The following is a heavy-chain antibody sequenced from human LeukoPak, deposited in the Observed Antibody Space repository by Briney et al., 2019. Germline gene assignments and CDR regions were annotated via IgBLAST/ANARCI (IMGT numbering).Heavy chain of an antibody. Sequence: ASVKVCCKASGYGFTGYYIDWVRQAPGQGLEWMGWINPNSGGTYSAQKFQGRVTMTTDTSIRVSYVEVSRLRSDDKAVYYCARGMSYYDTADLRYDAFDFWGQGTLVTVSS. CDR2: INPNSGGT. CDR3: ARGMSYYDTADLRYDAFDF. V-gene: IGHV1-2*02. J-gene: IGHJ3*01. D-gene: IGHD3-22*01. CDR1: GYGFTGYY.